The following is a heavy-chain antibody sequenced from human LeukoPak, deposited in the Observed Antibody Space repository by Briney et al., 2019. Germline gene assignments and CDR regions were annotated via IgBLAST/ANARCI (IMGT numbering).Heavy chain of an antibody. CDR2: IYYSGST. Sequence: SETLSLTCTVSGGSISSYYWSWIRQPPGKGLEWIGYIYYSGSTNYNPSLKSRVTISVDTSRNQFSLKLSSVTAADTAVYYCAREDYYDSGSNDYWGQGTLVTVSS. V-gene: IGHV4-59*01. CDR3: AREDYYDSGSNDY. CDR1: GGSISSYY. J-gene: IGHJ4*02. D-gene: IGHD3-22*01.